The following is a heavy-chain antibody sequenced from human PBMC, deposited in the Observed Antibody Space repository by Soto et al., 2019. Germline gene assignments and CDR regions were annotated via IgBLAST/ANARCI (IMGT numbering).Heavy chain of an antibody. V-gene: IGHV3-23*01. J-gene: IGHJ4*02. Sequence: GSLRLSCAASGXTFSSYSMGWARRAPGKGLEWVSGFSTGGDGGTTYYSDSLKGLFTISRDNSKKTLFLQMNSLRAQDTAIYYCAKKVNSGPGSQFFDYWGQGTLGTVS. CDR1: GXTFSSYS. D-gene: IGHD3-10*01. CDR2: FSTGGDGGTT. CDR3: AKKVNSGPGSQFFDY.